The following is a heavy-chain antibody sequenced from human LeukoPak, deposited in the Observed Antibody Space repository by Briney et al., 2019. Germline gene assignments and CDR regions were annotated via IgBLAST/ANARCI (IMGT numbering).Heavy chain of an antibody. V-gene: IGHV4-61*01. Sequence: SETLSLTCTVSGGSISSSSYYWSWIRQPPGKGLEWIGYIYYSGSTNYNPSLKSRVTISVDTSKNQFSLKLSSVTAADTAVYYCARGQGVTPYYYYYGMDVWGQGTTVTVSS. D-gene: IGHD2-21*02. CDR1: GGSISSSSYY. J-gene: IGHJ6*02. CDR3: ARGQGVTPYYYYYGMDV. CDR2: IYYSGST.